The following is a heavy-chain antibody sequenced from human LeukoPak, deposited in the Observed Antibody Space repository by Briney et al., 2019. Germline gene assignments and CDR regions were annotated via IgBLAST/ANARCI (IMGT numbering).Heavy chain of an antibody. CDR1: GFTFSSYG. J-gene: IGHJ1*01. V-gene: IGHV3-30*18. Sequence: PGRSLRLSCAASGFTFSSYGMHWVRQAPGKGLEWVAVISYDGSNKYYADSVKGRFTISRDNSKNTLYLQMNSLRAEDTAVYYCAKEYCSGGSCYPAYFQHWGQGTLVTVSS. D-gene: IGHD2-15*01. CDR2: ISYDGSNK. CDR3: AKEYCSGGSCYPAYFQH.